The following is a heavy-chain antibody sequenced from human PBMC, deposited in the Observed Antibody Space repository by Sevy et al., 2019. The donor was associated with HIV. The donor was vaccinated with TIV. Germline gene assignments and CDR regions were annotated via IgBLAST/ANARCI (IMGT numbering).Heavy chain of an antibody. CDR1: GGSFSGYY. V-gene: IGHV4-34*01. J-gene: IGHJ3*02. D-gene: IGHD3-16*01. Sequence: SETLSLTCAVYGGSFSGYYWSWIRQPPGKGLEWIGEINHSGSTNYNPSLKSRVTISVDTSKNQFSLKLSSVTAADTAVYYCAGEGERGRDGYTIRRAFDIWGQGTMVTVSS. CDR2: INHSGST. CDR3: AGEGERGRDGYTIRRAFDI.